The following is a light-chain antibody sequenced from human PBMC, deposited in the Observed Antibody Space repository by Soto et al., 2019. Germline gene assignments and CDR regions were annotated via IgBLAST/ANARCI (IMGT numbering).Light chain of an antibody. CDR3: QQYGSSSVT. CDR2: GAS. CDR1: QSVSSSY. V-gene: IGKV3-20*01. Sequence: EIVLTQSPGTLSLSPGERATLSCRASQSVSSSYLAWYQQKPGQAPRLLIYGASSRATGIPDRFSGSGSGTDFTLANNRLDPEDLAVSFCQQYGSSSVTFGQGTKLEFK. J-gene: IGKJ2*01.